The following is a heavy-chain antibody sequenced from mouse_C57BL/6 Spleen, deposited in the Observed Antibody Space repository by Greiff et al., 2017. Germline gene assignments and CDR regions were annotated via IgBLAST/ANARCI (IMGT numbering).Heavy chain of an antibody. CDR1: GYTFTSYW. J-gene: IGHJ2*01. CDR2: IHPNSGST. V-gene: IGHV1-64*01. CDR3: ARFAFSYYYGSSYVDY. Sequence: VQLQQPGAELVKPGASVKLSCKASGYTFTSYWMHWVKQRPGQGLEWIGMIHPNSGSTNYTEKFKGKATLTGDKSSRTAYMQLSSQTSQDAAVYSCARFAFSYYYGSSYVDYWGQGTTLTVSS. D-gene: IGHD1-1*01.